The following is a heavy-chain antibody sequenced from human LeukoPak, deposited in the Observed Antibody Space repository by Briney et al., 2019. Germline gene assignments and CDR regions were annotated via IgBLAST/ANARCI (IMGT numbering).Heavy chain of an antibody. CDR3: ARSSSSWYDFDY. CDR1: GFSLSTSGVG. CDR2: IYWNDDK. D-gene: IGHD6-13*01. J-gene: IGHJ4*02. V-gene: IGHV2-5*01. Sequence: ESGPTLVKPTQTLTLTCTLSGFSLSTSGVGVGWIRQPPGKAPEWLALIYWNDDKRYSPSLKSRLTITKYTSKNQVVLTMTNMDPVDTATYYCARSSSSWYDFDYWGQGTLVTVSS.